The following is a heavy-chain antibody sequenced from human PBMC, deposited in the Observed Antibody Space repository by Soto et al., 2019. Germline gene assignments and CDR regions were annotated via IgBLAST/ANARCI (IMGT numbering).Heavy chain of an antibody. CDR2: INHCGST. V-gene: IGHV4-30-2*01. Sequence: QLQLQESGSGLVKPSQTLCLACAVSGGSISSGGYSWSWIRQPPGKGLGWIGYINHCGSTYYNPSLKSRVTISVDRSKSQFSLKLSSVTAADTAVYYCASAGGLGAVAADYWGQGTLVTVSS. CDR3: ASAGGLGAVAADY. J-gene: IGHJ4*02. D-gene: IGHD6-19*01. CDR1: GGSISSGGYS.